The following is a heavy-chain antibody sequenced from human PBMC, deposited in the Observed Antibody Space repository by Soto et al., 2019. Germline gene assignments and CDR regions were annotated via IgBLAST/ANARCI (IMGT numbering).Heavy chain of an antibody. CDR1: GAFTSIIRGH. J-gene: IGHJ3*02. CDR3: ARHGITGSYYDPFDI. Sequence: SQTLSLTCTVSGAFTSIIRGHSGWFRQPPGKGLEWIASIKYSGTTFYNPSLKSRVTLSVGTSKNQFALKLSSVTAAETAVYYCARHGITGSYYDPFDIWGQGTMVT. D-gene: IGHD1-26*01. CDR2: IKYSGTT. V-gene: IGHV4-39*01.